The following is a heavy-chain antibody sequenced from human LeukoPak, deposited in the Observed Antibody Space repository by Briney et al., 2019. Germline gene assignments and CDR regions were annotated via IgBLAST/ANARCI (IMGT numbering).Heavy chain of an antibody. D-gene: IGHD2-2*01. CDR3: ARGGRDIVVVPAAIPLYPWFDP. V-gene: IGHV5-51*01. Sequence: GESLKISCKGSGYSFTSYWIGWVRQMPGKGLEWMGIIYPGDSDTRYSPSFQGQVTISADKSISTAYLQWSSLKASDTAMYYCARGGRDIVVVPAAIPLYPWFDPWGQGTLVTVSS. CDR1: GYSFTSYW. CDR2: IYPGDSDT. J-gene: IGHJ5*02.